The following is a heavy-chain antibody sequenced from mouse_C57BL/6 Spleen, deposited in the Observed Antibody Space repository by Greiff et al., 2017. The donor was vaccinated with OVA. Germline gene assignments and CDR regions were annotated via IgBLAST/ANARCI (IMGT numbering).Heavy chain of an antibody. V-gene: IGHV1-64*01. J-gene: IGHJ2*01. CDR1: GYTFTSYW. D-gene: IGHD1-1*01. CDR2: IHPNSGST. CDR3: ARGHYYGSSFYFDY. Sequence: VQLQQPGAELVKPGASVKLSCKASGYTFTSYWMHWVKQRPGQGLEWIGMIHPNSGSTNYNEKFKSKATLTVDKSSSTAYMQLSSLTSEDSAVYYCARGHYYGSSFYFDYWGQGTTLTVSS.